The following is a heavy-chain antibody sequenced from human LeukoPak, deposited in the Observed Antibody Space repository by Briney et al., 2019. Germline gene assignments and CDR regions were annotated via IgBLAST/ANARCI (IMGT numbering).Heavy chain of an antibody. D-gene: IGHD6-6*01. CDR1: GHTLTELS. Sequence: ASVKASCKVSGHTLTELSMHWVRQAPGNGLEWMGGFDPEDGETIYAQKFQGRVTMTEDTSTDTAYMELSSLRSEDTAVYYCATDSAARPYYFDYWGQGTLVTVS. CDR3: ATDSAARPYYFDY. V-gene: IGHV1-24*01. J-gene: IGHJ4*02. CDR2: FDPEDGET.